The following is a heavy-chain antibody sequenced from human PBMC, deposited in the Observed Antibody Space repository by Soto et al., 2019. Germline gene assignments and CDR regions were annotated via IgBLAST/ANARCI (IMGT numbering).Heavy chain of an antibody. D-gene: IGHD5-18*01. CDR1: GSSIRRCGYS. CDR3: ARGLVDTAMVTDYFDY. CDR2: IYPSGST. V-gene: IGHV4-30-2*01. J-gene: IGHJ4*02. Sequence: PSETLSLTCAVSGSSIRRCGYSWSWLRQPPGKGLEWIGYIYPSGSTYYNPSLKSRITISVDRSKNQFSLKLSSVTAADTAVYYCARGLVDTAMVTDYFDYWGQGTLVTVS.